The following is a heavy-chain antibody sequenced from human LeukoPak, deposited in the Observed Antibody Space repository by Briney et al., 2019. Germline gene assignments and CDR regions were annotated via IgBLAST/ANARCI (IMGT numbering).Heavy chain of an antibody. CDR3: ARGGVYSSGSYYLYYFDY. V-gene: IGHV3-30-3*01. D-gene: IGHD6-19*01. Sequence: GGSLTLSCVASGFTFSSYAMQWVRHAPGKGLEWVALISCDGSNKYYADSVKGRFTISRDNSKNTLYLQMNSLRAEDTAVYYCARGGVYSSGSYYLYYFDYWGQGTLVTVSS. J-gene: IGHJ4*02. CDR1: GFTFSSYA. CDR2: ISCDGSNK.